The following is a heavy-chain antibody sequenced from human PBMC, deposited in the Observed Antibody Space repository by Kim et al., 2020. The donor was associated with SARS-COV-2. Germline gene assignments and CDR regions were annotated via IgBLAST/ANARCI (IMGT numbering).Heavy chain of an antibody. V-gene: IGHV3-74*01. CDR3: ARASSTSCPCYYMDV. CDR2: INSDGSST. J-gene: IGHJ6*03. D-gene: IGHD2-2*01. CDR1: GFTFSTYW. Sequence: GGSLRLSCAASGFTFSTYWMYWVRQAPGKGLVWVSRINSDGSSTNYADSVKGRFTISRDNAKNTLYLQMNSLRAEDTAVYYCARASSTSCPCYYMDVWGEKTSVTVS.